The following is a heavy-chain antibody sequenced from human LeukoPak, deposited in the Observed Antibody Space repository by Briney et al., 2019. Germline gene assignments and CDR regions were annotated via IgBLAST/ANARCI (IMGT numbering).Heavy chain of an antibody. CDR2: ISAYNGNT. Sequence: VASVKVSCKASGYTFTSYGISWVRQAPGQGLEWMGWISAYNGNTNYAQKLQGRVTMTTDTSTSTAYMELRSLRSDDTAVYYCARDPPAHRSAYYYDSSGYYWGQGTLVTVSS. J-gene: IGHJ4*02. CDR3: ARDPPAHRSAYYYDSSGYY. D-gene: IGHD3-22*01. V-gene: IGHV1-18*01. CDR1: GYTFTSYG.